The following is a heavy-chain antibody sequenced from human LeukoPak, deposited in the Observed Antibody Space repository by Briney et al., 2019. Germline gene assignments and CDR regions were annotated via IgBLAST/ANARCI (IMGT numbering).Heavy chain of an antibody. CDR1: GFTFTNYG. J-gene: IGHJ4*02. V-gene: IGHV3-23*01. Sequence: GGSLRLSCAASGFTFTNYGMSWVRQAPGKGPEWVSAVSGGGGTTYYADPVRGRFTISRDNSKNTLYLQVNSLRADDTAVYYCAREEGYIYGLLDFWGQGVLVTVSS. CDR3: AREEGYIYGLLDF. D-gene: IGHD5-18*01. CDR2: VSGGGGTT.